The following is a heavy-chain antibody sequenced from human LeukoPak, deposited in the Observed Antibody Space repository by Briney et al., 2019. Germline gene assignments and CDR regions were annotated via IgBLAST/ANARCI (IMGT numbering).Heavy chain of an antibody. V-gene: IGHV3-23*01. CDR1: GFTFSSDS. J-gene: IGHJ4*02. Sequence: GGSLRLSCAASGFTFSSDSMTWVRQAPGKGLEWVSSIDNNGVSTFYADSVKGRFTISRDNSKNTLYPHMNSLSADDTAVYYCAKDSFSSMWGQGALVTVSS. CDR2: IDNNGVST. CDR3: AKDSFSSM. D-gene: IGHD2-2*01.